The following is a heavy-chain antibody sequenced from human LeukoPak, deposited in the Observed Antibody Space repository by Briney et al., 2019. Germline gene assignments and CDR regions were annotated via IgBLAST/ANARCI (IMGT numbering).Heavy chain of an antibody. D-gene: IGHD1-14*01. J-gene: IGHJ3*02. CDR1: GGSITNYY. V-gene: IGHV4-59*01. Sequence: SETLSLTCTVSGGSITNYYWTWIRQPPGKDLEWIGFIYYSGSTNYSPSLKSRVTISVDTSKNQFSLKLSSVTAADTAIYYCARGESGNHAGFFDIWARGQWSPSLQ. CDR3: ARGESGNHAGFFDI. CDR2: IYYSGST.